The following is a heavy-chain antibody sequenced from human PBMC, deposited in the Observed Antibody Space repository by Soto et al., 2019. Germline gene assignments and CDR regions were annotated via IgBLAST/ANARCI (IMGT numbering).Heavy chain of an antibody. D-gene: IGHD3-22*01. J-gene: IGHJ4*02. CDR2: IYYTGNT. CDR3: ERHSIWLLLSDY. Sequence: SETLSLTCTVSGGSISSYYWSWIRQPPGKGLEWIGYIYYTGNTYYNPSLKSRVTISVYTSKNQFSLKLGSVTAADTAVYFCERHSIWLLLSDYWGQGTLVTVSS. V-gene: IGHV4-59*04. CDR1: GGSISSYY.